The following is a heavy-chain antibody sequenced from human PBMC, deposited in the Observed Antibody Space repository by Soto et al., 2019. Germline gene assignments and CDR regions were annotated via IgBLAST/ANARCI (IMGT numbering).Heavy chain of an antibody. V-gene: IGHV3-7*03. CDR3: ARSYDSSARPPWYFDY. Sequence: EVQLVESGGGLVQPGGSLRLSCAASGFTFSSYWMSWVRQAPGKGLEWVANIKQDGSEKYYVDSVKGRFTISRDNAKNELYLQMNRLRAEDTALYYCARSYDSSARPPWYFDYWGQGTLVTVSS. CDR2: IKQDGSEK. D-gene: IGHD3-22*01. CDR1: GFTFSSYW. J-gene: IGHJ4*02.